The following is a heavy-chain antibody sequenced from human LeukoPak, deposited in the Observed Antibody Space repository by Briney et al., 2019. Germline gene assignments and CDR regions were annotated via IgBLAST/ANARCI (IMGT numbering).Heavy chain of an antibody. D-gene: IGHD6-25*01. CDR2: INPSGGST. CDR3: AREGSSGVYDY. J-gene: IGHJ4*02. V-gene: IGHV1-46*01. Sequence: GASVNVSCKASGYTFTSYYMHWVRQAPGQGLEWMGIINPSGGSTSYAQKFQGRVTMTRDMSTSTVYMELSSLRSEDTAVYYCAREGSSGVYDYWGQGTLVTVSS. CDR1: GYTFTSYY.